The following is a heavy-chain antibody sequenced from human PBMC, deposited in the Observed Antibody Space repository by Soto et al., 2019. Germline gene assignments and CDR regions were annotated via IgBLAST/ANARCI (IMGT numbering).Heavy chain of an antibody. CDR2: IYYRGST. D-gene: IGHD5-12*01. Sequence: SGTLSPTRTVSGGSLSRGGFYWGWVRHPPGRGVEGMGYIYYRGSTYNNPPLKSRFTISVDTSKNHSPRKLSSVTAADTAVYYCARGLGYGPHFDYWGQGTLVTVSS. J-gene: IGHJ4*02. CDR1: GGSLSRGGFY. V-gene: IGHV4-30-4*01. CDR3: ARGLGYGPHFDY.